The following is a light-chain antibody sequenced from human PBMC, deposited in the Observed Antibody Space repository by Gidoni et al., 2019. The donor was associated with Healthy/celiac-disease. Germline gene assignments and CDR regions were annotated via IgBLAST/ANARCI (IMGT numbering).Light chain of an antibody. CDR3: RQYNNWPGT. CDR2: GAS. V-gene: IGKV3-15*01. J-gene: IGKJ1*01. Sequence: EIVITQSPATLSVSPGERATLSCRASQSVSSNLAWYQQKPGQAPRLLIYGASTRATGIPARFSGSGSGTGFTLTISSLQSEDFAVYYCRQYNNWPGTFGQGTKVEIK. CDR1: QSVSSN.